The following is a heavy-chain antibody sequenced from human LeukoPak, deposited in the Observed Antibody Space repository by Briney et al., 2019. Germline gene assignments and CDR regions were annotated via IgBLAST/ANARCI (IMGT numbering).Heavy chain of an antibody. CDR3: ERDGRWIDYYDGSSSV. CDR1: GFIFSTYE. Sequence: GGSLRLSCAASGFIFSTYEMNWVRQAPGKGLEWLSYINYNGRSIFYADSVKGRFTISRDNAKNSLYLQMNSLRVEDTAVYYCERDGRWIDYYDGSSSVWGQGTLVTVSS. D-gene: IGHD3-22*01. J-gene: IGHJ4*02. CDR2: INYNGRSI. V-gene: IGHV3-48*03.